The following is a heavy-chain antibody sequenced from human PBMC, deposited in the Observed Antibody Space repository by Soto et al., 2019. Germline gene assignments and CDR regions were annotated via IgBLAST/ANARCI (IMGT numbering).Heavy chain of an antibody. CDR1: GGTFNTYA. V-gene: IGHV1-69*19. Sequence: QVQLVQSGAEMKKPGSSVKVSCQSSGGTFNTYAMNWVRQAPGQGPELMGDISPMFGAANYAPKFQGSVTIAADVSTGTSYMQLSSLTSEDTALYFCAREVQVHTPAFVYWGQGTLVTVSS. CDR2: ISPMFGAA. CDR3: AREVQVHTPAFVY. D-gene: IGHD3-10*01. J-gene: IGHJ4*02.